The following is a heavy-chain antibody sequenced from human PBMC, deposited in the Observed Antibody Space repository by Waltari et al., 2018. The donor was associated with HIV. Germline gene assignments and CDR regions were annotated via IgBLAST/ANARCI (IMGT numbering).Heavy chain of an antibody. CDR2: IDHRRRT. J-gene: IGHJ4*02. V-gene: IGHV4-34*01. CDR1: DGSLSGYV. D-gene: IGHD3-9*01. CDR3: ARFRPYEILNFRTYYFDS. Sequence: QVLLQQWGAGLLKPSETLSLTCAVYDGSLSGYVWSWIRQPPGKGLEWIGEIDHRRRTNYNSSFRSRVATSLDTSKNQFSLRLTSVTASDTAVYCCARFRPYEILNFRTYYFDSWGQGTVVTVSS.